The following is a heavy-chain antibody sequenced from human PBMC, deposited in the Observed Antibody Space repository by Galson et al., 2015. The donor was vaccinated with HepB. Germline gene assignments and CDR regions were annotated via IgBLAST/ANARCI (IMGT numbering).Heavy chain of an antibody. J-gene: IGHJ3*02. V-gene: IGHV3-23*01. CDR1: GFTFSSYA. CDR3: AKGWGYQCSSTSCHGLLSIWDDAFDI. Sequence: SLRLSCAASGFTFSSYAMSWVRQAPGKGLEWVSAISGSGGSTYYADSVKGRFTISRDNSKNTLYLQMNSLRAEDTAVYYYAKGWGYQCSSTSCHGLLSIWDDAFDIWGQGTMVTVSS. CDR2: ISGSGGST. D-gene: IGHD2-2*01.